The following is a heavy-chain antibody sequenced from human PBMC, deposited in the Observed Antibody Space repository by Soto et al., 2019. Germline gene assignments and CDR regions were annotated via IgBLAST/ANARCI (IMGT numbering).Heavy chain of an antibody. CDR1: GFSLTTSGVG. CDR3: AHRVLRTVFGLVTTTAIYFDF. D-gene: IGHD3-3*01. CDR2: IYWDDDK. V-gene: IGHV2-5*02. J-gene: IGHJ4*02. Sequence: QITLNESGPTVVRPTETLTLTCSFSGFSLTTSGVGVGWIRQSPGKAPEWLALIYWDDDKRYSASLKSRLTITKATSKNQVVLTVSDLDPTDTATYYCAHRVLRTVFGLVTTTAIYFDFCGQGAPVAGSS.